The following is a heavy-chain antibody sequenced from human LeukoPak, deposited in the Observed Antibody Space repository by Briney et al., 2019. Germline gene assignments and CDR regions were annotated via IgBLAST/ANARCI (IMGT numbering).Heavy chain of an antibody. Sequence: PGGSLRLSCAASGFTFSSYAMSWVRQAPGKGLEWVSAISGSGGSTYYADSARGRFTISRDNSKNTVYLQMNSLRAEDAALYYCARDRLQYYGVPIYWGQGTLVTVSS. J-gene: IGHJ4*02. CDR3: ARDRLQYYGVPIY. CDR2: ISGSGGST. V-gene: IGHV3-23*01. CDR1: GFTFSSYA. D-gene: IGHD4-17*01.